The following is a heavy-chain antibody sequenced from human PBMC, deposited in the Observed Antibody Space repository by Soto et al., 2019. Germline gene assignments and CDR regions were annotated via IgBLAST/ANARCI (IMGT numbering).Heavy chain of an antibody. D-gene: IGHD1-26*01. CDR2: ISYDGSNK. J-gene: IGHJ4*02. CDR1: GFTFSSYG. V-gene: IGHV3-30*18. Sequence: GGSLRLSCAASGFTFSSYGMHWVRQAPGKGLEWVAVISYDGSNKYYADSVKGRFTISRDNSKNTLYLQMNSLRAEDTAVYYCAKEDMPWLVHGVGATWDYFDYWGQGTLVTVSS. CDR3: AKEDMPWLVHGVGATWDYFDY.